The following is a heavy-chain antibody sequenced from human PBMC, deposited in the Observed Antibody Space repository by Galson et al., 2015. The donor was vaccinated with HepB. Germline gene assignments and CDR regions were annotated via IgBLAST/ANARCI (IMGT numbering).Heavy chain of an antibody. CDR2: ISHDGINK. J-gene: IGHJ4*02. CDR1: GFSFSGYV. D-gene: IGHD2-21*02. V-gene: IGHV3-30-3*01. CDR3: ARDRHVVATTAPGH. Sequence: SLRLSCAASGFSFSGYVMYWVRLTPGSGLECVAIISHDGINKYYAASVKGRFTISRDKSNNTVYLQMNSLRSEDTGVYYCARDRHVVATTAPGHWGLGTLVIVSS.